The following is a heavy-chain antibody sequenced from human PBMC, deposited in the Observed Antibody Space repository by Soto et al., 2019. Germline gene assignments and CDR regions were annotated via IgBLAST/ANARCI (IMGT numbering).Heavy chain of an antibody. J-gene: IGHJ4*02. CDR1: GFTFSSYA. V-gene: IGHV3-30-3*01. CDR2: ISYDGSNK. Sequence: GGSLRLSCAASGFTFSSYAMHWVRQAPGKGLEWVAVISYDGSNKYYADSVKGRFTISRDNSKNTLYLQMNSLRAEDTAVYYCARDRVEWLVQYYFDYWGQGTLVTVSS. CDR3: ARDRVEWLVQYYFDY. D-gene: IGHD6-19*01.